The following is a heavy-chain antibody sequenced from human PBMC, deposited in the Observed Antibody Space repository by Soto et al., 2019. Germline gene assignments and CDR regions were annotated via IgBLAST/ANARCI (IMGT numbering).Heavy chain of an antibody. J-gene: IGHJ4*02. V-gene: IGHV2-5*02. D-gene: IGHD1-26*01. CDR3: TQIYGSGSWGWYFHS. CDR1: GFSLTTTGLG. CDR2: VFWDDGE. Sequence: QITLRESGPSLVKPTETLTLTYTFSGFSLTTTGLGVGWVRQPPGKALEWLAVVFWDDGERYRPSLKTRVTITKDTSKNQVVLTMTNMDPVDTATYYCTQIYGSGSWGWYFHSWGQGSLVTVSS.